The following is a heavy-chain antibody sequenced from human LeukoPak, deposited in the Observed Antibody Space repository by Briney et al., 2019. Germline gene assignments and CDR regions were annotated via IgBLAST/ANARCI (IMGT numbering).Heavy chain of an antibody. CDR2: IIPTFGTA. CDR1: GGTFSSYA. V-gene: IGHV1-69*01. D-gene: IGHD6-13*01. CDR3: ARVTRPSGVAAAELP. Sequence: SVKVSCKASGGTFSSYAISWVRQAPGQGLEWMGGIIPTFGTANYAQKFQGRVTITADESTSTAYMELSSLRSEDTAVYYCARVTRPSGVAAAELPWGQGTLVTVSS. J-gene: IGHJ5*02.